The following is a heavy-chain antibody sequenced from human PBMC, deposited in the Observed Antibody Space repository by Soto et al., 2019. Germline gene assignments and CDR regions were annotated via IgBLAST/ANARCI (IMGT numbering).Heavy chain of an antibody. V-gene: IGHV4-39*01. Sequence: PSETLSLTCSVSDGSMSSRSYYWGWMRQPPGKGLEWIASISYIGSTYHNPSLKSRVTISIDMSKNQFSLNLRSVTAADTAVYYCARLGGYYQAFDSWGQGTLVTVSS. CDR1: DGSMSSRSYY. CDR2: ISYIGST. J-gene: IGHJ4*02. CDR3: ARLGGYYQAFDS. D-gene: IGHD3-22*01.